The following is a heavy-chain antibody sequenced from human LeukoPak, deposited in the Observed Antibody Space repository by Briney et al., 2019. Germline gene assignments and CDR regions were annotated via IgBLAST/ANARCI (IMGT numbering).Heavy chain of an antibody. Sequence: PGGSLRLSCAASGFTFSNYGFHWVRQPPGKGLEWVAVIWYDGSNKYYADYVKGRFTISRDDSKNTLYLQMNSLRAEDTAVYYCARDPYYDFWSGYYIYWGQGTLVTVSS. CDR3: ARDPYYDFWSGYYIY. V-gene: IGHV3-33*01. CDR1: GFTFSNYG. CDR2: IWYDGSNK. D-gene: IGHD3-3*01. J-gene: IGHJ4*02.